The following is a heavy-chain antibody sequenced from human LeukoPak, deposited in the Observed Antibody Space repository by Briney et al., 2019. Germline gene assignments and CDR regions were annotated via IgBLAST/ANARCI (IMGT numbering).Heavy chain of an antibody. D-gene: IGHD6-19*01. CDR3: AKDLHSSGWLVYFDY. CDR1: AFSLSAYN. J-gene: IGHJ4*02. CDR2: ISYTGTYI. V-gene: IGHV3-21*04. Sequence: GGSLRLSCAASAFSLSAYNMNWVRQAPGKGLEWVSSISYTGTYIYYADSVKGRFTISRDNAQNSLYLQMNSLRAEDTAVYYCAKDLHSSGWLVYFDYWGQGTLVTVSS.